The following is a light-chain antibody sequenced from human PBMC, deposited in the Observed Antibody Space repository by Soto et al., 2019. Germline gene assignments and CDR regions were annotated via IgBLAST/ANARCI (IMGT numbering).Light chain of an antibody. CDR1: QGIATY. Sequence: DIQMTQSPSSLSASVGDRVTITCRASQGIATYLAWFQQKPGKAPKSLIYDASTLQSAVPSKFSGSGSWTDFTLTITSLEPEDFATYCCQEYNPGPFTLGQWTPLEIK. CDR3: QEYNPGPFT. V-gene: IGKV1-16*02. J-gene: IGKJ5*01. CDR2: DAS.